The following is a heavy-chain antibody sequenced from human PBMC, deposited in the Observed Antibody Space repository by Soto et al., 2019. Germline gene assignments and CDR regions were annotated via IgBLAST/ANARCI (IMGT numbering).Heavy chain of an antibody. D-gene: IGHD3-3*01. V-gene: IGHV3-33*01. CDR2: IWYDGSNK. CDR3: ARDRLITIFGSSDYYYGMDV. Sequence: PGGSLRLSCAASGFTFSSYGMHWVRQAPGKGLEWVAVIWYDGSNKYYADSVKGRFTISRDNSKNTLYLQMNSLRAEDTAVYYCARDRLITIFGSSDYYYGMDVWGQGTTVTVSS. CDR1: GFTFSSYG. J-gene: IGHJ6*02.